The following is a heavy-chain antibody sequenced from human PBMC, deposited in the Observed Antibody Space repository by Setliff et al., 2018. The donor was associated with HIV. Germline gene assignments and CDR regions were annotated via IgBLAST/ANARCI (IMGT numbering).Heavy chain of an antibody. V-gene: IGHV1-2*02. J-gene: IGHJ4*02. CDR2: INPNSGDT. CDR1: GGTFNSYG. Sequence: ASVKVSCKTSGGTFNSYGISWVRQAPGQGLEWMGWINPNSGDTNYAQKFQGRVTMTTDTSISTAYMELSRLRSDDTAVYYCATLDYWGQGTLVTVSS. CDR3: ATLDY.